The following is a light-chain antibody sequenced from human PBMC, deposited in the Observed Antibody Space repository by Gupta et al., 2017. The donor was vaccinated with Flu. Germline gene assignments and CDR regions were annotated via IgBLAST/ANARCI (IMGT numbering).Light chain of an antibody. V-gene: IGLV2-14*01. J-gene: IGLJ3*02. Sequence: SITISCIGTISDFADYNYVCGYQQHPGKAPKLIIYEVNNRPSGVSNRFSGSKSGNTASLTISGLQAEDEAHYYCTSYTTNATPVFGGGTKLTVL. CDR2: EVN. CDR1: ISDFADYNY. CDR3: TSYTTNATPV.